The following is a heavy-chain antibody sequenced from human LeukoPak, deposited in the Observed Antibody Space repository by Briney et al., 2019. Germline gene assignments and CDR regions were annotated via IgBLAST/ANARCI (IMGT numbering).Heavy chain of an antibody. CDR2: VDHTGST. D-gene: IGHD3-10*01. Sequence: SETLSLTCTVSDDSITMYYWTWIRQPPGKGLEWIGYVDHTGSTKFNPSLNGRVSISRDTSNNFFSLRLRSVTGADTAVYYCARRQAMVRGVTRPYYFDYWGQGTLVTVSS. J-gene: IGHJ4*02. V-gene: IGHV4-59*12. CDR3: ARRQAMVRGVTRPYYFDY. CDR1: DDSITMYY.